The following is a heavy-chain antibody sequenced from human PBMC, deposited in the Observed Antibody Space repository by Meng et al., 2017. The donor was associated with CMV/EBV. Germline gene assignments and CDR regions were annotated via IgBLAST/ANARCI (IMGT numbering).Heavy chain of an antibody. CDR3: ARQVDCSSASCYGWD. V-gene: IGHV4-39*01. J-gene: IGHJ1*01. CDR2: IYYSGST. Sequence: SETLSLTCTVSGGSIRSKSYYWAWIRQPPGKGLEWIGSIYYSGSTYYNPSLKSRVTISVDTSKNQFSLKLSSVTAADTAMYYCARQVDCSSASCYGWDWGQGTLVTVSS. CDR1: GGSIRSKSYY. D-gene: IGHD2-2*01.